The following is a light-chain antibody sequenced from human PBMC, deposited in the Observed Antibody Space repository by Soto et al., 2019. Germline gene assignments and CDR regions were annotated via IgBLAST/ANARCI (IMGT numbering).Light chain of an antibody. Sequence: QSVLTQPPSVSGAPGQRVTISCSGTSSNIGAGYDVHWYQQLPGTAPKLLIYGNSNRLSGVPDRFSGSKSGTSASLAITGLQAEDEADYYCQPYDSSLSHWLFGGGTKLTVL. CDR1: SSNIGAGYD. CDR2: GNS. V-gene: IGLV1-40*01. CDR3: QPYDSSLSHWL. J-gene: IGLJ3*02.